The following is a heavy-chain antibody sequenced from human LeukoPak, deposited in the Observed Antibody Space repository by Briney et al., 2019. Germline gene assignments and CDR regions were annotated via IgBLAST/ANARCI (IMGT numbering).Heavy chain of an antibody. CDR1: GYTFTSYG. V-gene: IGHV1-18*01. CDR3: ARDWASRYDSSGYIDY. Sequence: ASVKVSCKASGYTFTSYGISWVRQAPGQGLEWMGWIIAYNGNTNYAQKLQGRVTMTTDTSTSTAYMELRSLRSDDTAVYYCARDWASRYDSSGYIDYWGQGTLVTVSS. J-gene: IGHJ4*02. D-gene: IGHD3-22*01. CDR2: IIAYNGNT.